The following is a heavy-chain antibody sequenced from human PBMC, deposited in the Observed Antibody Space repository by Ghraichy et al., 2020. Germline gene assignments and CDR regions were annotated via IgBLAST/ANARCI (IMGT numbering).Heavy chain of an antibody. Sequence: GESLNISCKTTGYTFTDFYLHWVRQAPGHGLEWVGWINPKTGGSNFPQKFEGRVTMTRDTSSNTAFMELSSLGSDDTAVYFCTRVRPIGKGWVRGNFDYWGQGTLVTVSS. CDR1: GYTFTDFY. J-gene: IGHJ4*02. CDR3: TRVRPIGKGWVRGNFDY. CDR2: INPKTGGS. V-gene: IGHV1-2*02. D-gene: IGHD3-10*01.